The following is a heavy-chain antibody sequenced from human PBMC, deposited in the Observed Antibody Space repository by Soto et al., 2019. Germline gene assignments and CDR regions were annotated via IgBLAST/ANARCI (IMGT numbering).Heavy chain of an antibody. CDR1: GYTFTSYG. V-gene: IGHV1-18*01. CDR3: ARERARGSGSYWDPHVPSDY. J-gene: IGHJ4*02. Sequence: ASVKVSCKASGYTFTSYGISWVRQAPGQGLEWMGWISAYNGNTNYAQKLQGRVTMTTDTSTSTAYMELRSLRSDDTAVYYCARERARGSGSYWDPHVPSDYWGQGTLVTVSS. CDR2: ISAYNGNT. D-gene: IGHD1-26*01.